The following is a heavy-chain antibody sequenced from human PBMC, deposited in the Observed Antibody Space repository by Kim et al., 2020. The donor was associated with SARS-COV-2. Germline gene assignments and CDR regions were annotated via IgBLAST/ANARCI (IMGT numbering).Heavy chain of an antibody. CDR3: ARRTAMTTRTVGAMDV. CDR1: GFTFSTYS. D-gene: IGHD4-17*01. CDR2: IDTTSSYI. J-gene: IGHJ6*02. Sequence: GGSLRLSCATSGFTFSTYSVNWVRQAPGKGLEWVSYIDTTSSYIYYADSVKGRFTVSRDNAKNSLYLQMNSLRDEDTAVYYCARRTAMTTRTVGAMDVWGQGTTVTVSS. V-gene: IGHV3-48*02.